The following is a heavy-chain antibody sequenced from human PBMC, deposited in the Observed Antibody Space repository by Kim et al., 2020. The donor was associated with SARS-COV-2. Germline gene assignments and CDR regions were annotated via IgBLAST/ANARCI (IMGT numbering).Heavy chain of an antibody. J-gene: IGHJ6*02. CDR3: ARDGTVTTFLYYYYGMDV. CDR2: INPSVCST. CDR1: GYTFTSYY. D-gene: IGHD4-17*01. Sequence: ASVKVSCKASGYTFTSYYMHWVRQAPGPGLEWMGIINPSVCSTRYAQKFQGRVTMTRDTSTRTVYMELSSLRSGGTAVYYCARDGTVTTFLYYYYGMDVWSQRHTVAVSS. V-gene: IGHV1-46*01.